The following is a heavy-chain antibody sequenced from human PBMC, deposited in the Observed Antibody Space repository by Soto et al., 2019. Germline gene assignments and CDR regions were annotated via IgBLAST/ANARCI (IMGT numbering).Heavy chain of an antibody. J-gene: IGHJ3*02. V-gene: IGHV3-33*01. CDR3: ARDSRGIAGTDAFDI. CDR2: IWYDGSDK. Sequence: QVQLVESGGGVVQPGRSLRLSCAASGFSFSSYGMHWVRQAPGKGPEWVAVIWYDGSDKYYADSVKGRFTISRDNSKNTLYLQINSLRAEDTALYYCARDSRGIAGTDAFDIWGQGTMVTVS. CDR1: GFSFSSYG. D-gene: IGHD3-10*01.